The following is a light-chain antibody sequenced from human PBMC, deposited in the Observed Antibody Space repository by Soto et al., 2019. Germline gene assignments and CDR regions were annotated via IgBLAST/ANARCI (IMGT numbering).Light chain of an antibody. J-gene: IGLJ1*01. CDR1: NIGNKR. V-gene: IGLV3-21*04. CDR2: YAS. Sequence: SYELTQPPSVSVAPEKTATITCGGDNIGNKRVHWYRQKPGQAPVLVISYASDRPSGIPERFSGSNSGNTATLTISRVEAGDEADYYCQVWDIMTDNYVFGTGTKLTVL. CDR3: QVWDIMTDNYV.